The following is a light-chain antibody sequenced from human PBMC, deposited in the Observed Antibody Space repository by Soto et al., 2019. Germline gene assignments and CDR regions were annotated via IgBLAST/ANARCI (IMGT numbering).Light chain of an antibody. CDR1: QSVRGW. Sequence: EIPITLALSTLTAQVGDKGTCTCRASQSVRGWLAWYQQKPGEAPKLLIYDASALPRGVPSRFSGSGSGTKFTLTIASLQPEDFATYYSPQYATFSGTFGPGSIADVK. J-gene: IGKJ3*01. V-gene: IGKV1-5*01. CDR2: DAS. CDR3: PQYATFSGT.